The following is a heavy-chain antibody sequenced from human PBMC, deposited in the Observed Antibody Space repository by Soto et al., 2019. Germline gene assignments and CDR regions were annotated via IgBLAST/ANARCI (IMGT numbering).Heavy chain of an antibody. V-gene: IGHV3-23*01. Sequence: EVQVLESGGGLVQPGGSLRLSCEGSGFTVSSHAMTWIRQAPGKGPEWVSTVTADGGTYYADSVKGRFAMSRDTSENPLYLQMNSLGAEETAAYYCAPHVSCSGGSCHYDAFAIRGQGTMVTVSS. D-gene: IGHD2-15*01. CDR1: GFTVSSHA. CDR2: VTADGGT. CDR3: APHVSCSGGSCHYDAFAI. J-gene: IGHJ3*02.